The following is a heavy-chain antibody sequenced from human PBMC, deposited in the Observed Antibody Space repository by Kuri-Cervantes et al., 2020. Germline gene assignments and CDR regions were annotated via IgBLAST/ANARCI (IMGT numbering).Heavy chain of an antibody. Sequence: GESLKISCEASGFTFSIYGVSWVRQAPGKGPEWVSASGSGAGTYYADSVKGRFTVSRDNSKNTLYLQMNSLRAEDTAVYYCARASAAGLSGGASFLDIWGQGTMVTVSS. J-gene: IGHJ3*02. CDR1: GFTFSIYG. D-gene: IGHD6-25*01. V-gene: IGHV3-23*01. CDR2: SGSGAGT. CDR3: ARASAAGLSGGASFLDI.